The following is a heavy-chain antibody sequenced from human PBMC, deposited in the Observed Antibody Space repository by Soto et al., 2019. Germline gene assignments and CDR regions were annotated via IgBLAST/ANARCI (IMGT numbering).Heavy chain of an antibody. J-gene: IGHJ4*02. D-gene: IGHD4-4*01. CDR2: INAGKGNT. CDR1: GYIFTSHP. Sequence: ASVPVSCKSSGYIFTSHPVHWLRRAPGQRLGGMGWINAGKGNTKYSQTFQDRVSLTRVSSASTIYRELSSLRSEDTAVYYFVGGNTAPPDYWGQGTLVTVSS. CDR3: VGGNTAPPDY. V-gene: IGHV1-3*01.